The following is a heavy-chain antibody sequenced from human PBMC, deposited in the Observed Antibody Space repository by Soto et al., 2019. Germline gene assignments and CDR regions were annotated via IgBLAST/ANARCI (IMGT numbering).Heavy chain of an antibody. CDR1: GYTFTSYG. J-gene: IGHJ6*02. D-gene: IGHD3-10*01. CDR3: GGEGVYRGAYYYYGMDV. Sequence: QVQLVQSGAEVKKPGASVKVSCKASGYTFTSYGISWVRQAPGQGLEWMGWISSYNANTNYEQKLQGRVTMTTDTSTNTAYRELRSLKFDDTGVYYWGGEGVYRGAYYYYGMDVWGQGTTVTVSS. CDR2: ISSYNANT. V-gene: IGHV1-18*01.